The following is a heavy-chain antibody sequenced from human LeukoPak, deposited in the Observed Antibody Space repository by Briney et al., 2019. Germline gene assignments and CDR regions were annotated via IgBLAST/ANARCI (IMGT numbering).Heavy chain of an antibody. D-gene: IGHD2-2*01. J-gene: IGHJ4*02. CDR3: ARAYCSSTSCFLFDY. CDR2: ISSSSSYI. CDR1: GFTFSSYS. V-gene: IGHV3-21*01. Sequence: GGSLRLSCAASGFTFSSYSMNWVRQAPGKGLEWVSSISSSSSYIYYADSVKGRFTISRDNAKNSLYLQMNSLRAEDTAVYYCARAYCSSTSCFLFDYWGQGTLVTVSS.